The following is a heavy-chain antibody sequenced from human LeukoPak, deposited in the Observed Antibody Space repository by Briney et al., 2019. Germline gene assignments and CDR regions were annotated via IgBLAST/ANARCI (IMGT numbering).Heavy chain of an antibody. D-gene: IGHD1-14*01. J-gene: IGHJ4*02. Sequence: SETLSLTCTVSGGSISSSSYYWGWIRQPPGKGLEWIGSIYYSGSTYYNPSLKSRVTIPVDTSKNQFSLKLSSVTAADTAVYYCARHRPGMTRFDYWGQGTLVTVSS. CDR3: ARHRPGMTRFDY. CDR1: GGSISSSSYY. V-gene: IGHV4-39*01. CDR2: IYYSGST.